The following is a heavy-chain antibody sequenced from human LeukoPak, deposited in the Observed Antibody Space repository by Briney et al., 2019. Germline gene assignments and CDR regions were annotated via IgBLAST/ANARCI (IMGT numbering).Heavy chain of an antibody. CDR2: INPGGGST. V-gene: IGHV1-46*01. CDR1: GYTFINYY. J-gene: IGHJ1*01. Sequence: ASVKVSSKASGYTFINYYMHWVRRAPGQGLEWMGIINPGGGSTNYAQKFQGRVTMPRDTSTSTVYMELNSLSSEDTAVYYCARGMRNFLHWGEGTLVTVSS. CDR3: ARGMRNFLH.